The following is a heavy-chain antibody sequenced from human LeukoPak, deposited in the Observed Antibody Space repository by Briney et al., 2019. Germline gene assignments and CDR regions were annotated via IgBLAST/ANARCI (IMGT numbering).Heavy chain of an antibody. CDR2: INHSGST. Sequence: SETLSLTCAVYGGSFSGYYWSWIRQPPGKGLEWIGEINHSGSTNYNPSLKSRVTISVDTSKNQFSLKLSSVTAADTAVYYCARGYSSGYYYDVYNWFDPWGQGTLVTVSS. CDR1: GGSFSGYY. D-gene: IGHD3-22*01. CDR3: ARGYSSGYYYDVYNWFDP. V-gene: IGHV4-34*01. J-gene: IGHJ5*02.